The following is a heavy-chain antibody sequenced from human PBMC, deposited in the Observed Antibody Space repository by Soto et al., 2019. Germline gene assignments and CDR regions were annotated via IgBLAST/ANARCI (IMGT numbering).Heavy chain of an antibody. CDR2: IYYSGCT. CDR3: ARLNAGTTYYYYGMDV. Sequence: QLQLHESGPGLVKPSETLSLTCTVSGASISSSSYYWGWIRQPPGKGLEWIGSIYYSGCTYYNPSLKSRVTISVDTSKNQFSLKLSSVTAADTALYYCARLNAGTTYYYYGMDVWGQGTTVTVSS. J-gene: IGHJ6*02. D-gene: IGHD1-7*01. CDR1: GASISSSSYY. V-gene: IGHV4-39*01.